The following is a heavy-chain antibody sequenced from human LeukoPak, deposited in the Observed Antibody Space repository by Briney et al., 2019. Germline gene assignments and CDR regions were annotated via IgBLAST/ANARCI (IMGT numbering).Heavy chain of an antibody. Sequence: PSETLSLTCTVSGGSIGSSYYYWGWIRQPPGKGLEWIGSIYDSGSTYYNPSLKSRVTISVDTSKNQFSLKLNSVTAADTAVYYCARDYGDYFDYWGQGTLVTVSS. V-gene: IGHV4-39*02. J-gene: IGHJ4*02. CDR1: GGSIGSSYYY. CDR3: ARDYGDYFDY. D-gene: IGHD4-17*01. CDR2: IYDSGST.